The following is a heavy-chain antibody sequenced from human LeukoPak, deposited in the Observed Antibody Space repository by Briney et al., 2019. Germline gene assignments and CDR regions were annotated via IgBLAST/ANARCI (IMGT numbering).Heavy chain of an antibody. D-gene: IGHD5-24*01. J-gene: IGHJ5*02. V-gene: IGHV1-2*02. CDR3: ARRGLVWDGYKWFDP. CDR1: GYIFTDYY. Sequence: ASVKVSCKTSGYIFTDYYIQWVRQAPGQGLEWMGWVNPKTGGINYAQKFQGRVTMTGDTSISTAYMELNSLTSDDTAVYYCARRGLVWDGYKWFDPWGQGTLVTVSS. CDR2: VNPKTGGI.